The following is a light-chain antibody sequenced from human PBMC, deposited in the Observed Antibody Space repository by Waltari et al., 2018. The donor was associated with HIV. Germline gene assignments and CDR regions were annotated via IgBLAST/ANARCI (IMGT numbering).Light chain of an antibody. CDR2: LNSDGRH. CDR1: SGHINYV. J-gene: IGLJ2*01. CDR3: QTWGTGIQV. Sequence: QVVLTQPPSASASLGASVKLTCTLSSGHINYVIAWHQQQPPKGPRFLMKLNSDGRHSKGDGCPERFSGSSSGAERYLPISSLQSEDEADYFCQTWGTGIQVFGGGTRLTVL. V-gene: IGLV4-69*01.